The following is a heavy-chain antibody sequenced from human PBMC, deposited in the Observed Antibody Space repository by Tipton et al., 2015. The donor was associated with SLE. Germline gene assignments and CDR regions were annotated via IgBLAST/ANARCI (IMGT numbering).Heavy chain of an antibody. V-gene: IGHV4-39*07. CDR1: GGSISSSSYY. CDR2: IYYSGST. Sequence: TLSLTCTVSGGSISSSSYYWGWIRQPPGKGLEWIGSIYYSGSTYYNPSLKSRVTISVDTSKNQFSLKLSSVTAADTAVYYCASPSYYGSGSYRPYWYFDLWGRGTLVTVSS. CDR3: ASPSYYGSGSYRPYWYFDL. D-gene: IGHD3-10*01. J-gene: IGHJ2*01.